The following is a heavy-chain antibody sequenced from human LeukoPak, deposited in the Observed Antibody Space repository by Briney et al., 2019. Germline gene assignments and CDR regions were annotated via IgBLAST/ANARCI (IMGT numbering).Heavy chain of an antibody. Sequence: GGSLILSCAASGFTFSSYWMHWVRQAPGEGLVWVSRINNDGSRTTYADSVKGRFTISRDNAKNTLYLQMNSLRAEDTAVYYCARVYSNFWFDPWGQGTLVTVSS. J-gene: IGHJ5*02. CDR3: ARVYSNFWFDP. V-gene: IGHV3-74*01. D-gene: IGHD4-11*01. CDR2: INNDGSRT. CDR1: GFTFSSYW.